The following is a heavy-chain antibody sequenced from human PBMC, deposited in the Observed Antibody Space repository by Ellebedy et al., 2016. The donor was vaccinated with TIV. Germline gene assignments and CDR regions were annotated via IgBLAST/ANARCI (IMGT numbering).Heavy chain of an antibody. D-gene: IGHD2-15*01. CDR2: ILYDGSNK. Sequence: GGSLRLSXAASGFTFSSYGMHWVRQAPGKGLEWVAVILYDGSNKYYADSVKGRFTISRDNAKNTLYLQMNSLRAEDTAMYYCAKDKSGYCSGDSCFPIDPWGQGTLVTVSS. J-gene: IGHJ5*02. CDR1: GFTFSSYG. CDR3: AKDKSGYCSGDSCFPIDP. V-gene: IGHV3-30*18.